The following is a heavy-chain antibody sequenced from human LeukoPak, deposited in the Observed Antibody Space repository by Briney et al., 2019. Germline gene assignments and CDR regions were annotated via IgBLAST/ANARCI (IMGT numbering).Heavy chain of an antibody. J-gene: IGHJ4*02. CDR1: GYTFTNYA. Sequence: ASVKVSCKASGYTFTNYAMHWVRQAPGQRPEWMGWINVDNGKTEYSQKWQGRVTITGDTSATTVYMMLNSLRSADTAVYYCARDFQWEPKPKGYYFDFWGQGTPVTVSS. D-gene: IGHD1-26*01. CDR2: INVDNGKT. CDR3: ARDFQWEPKPKGYYFDF. V-gene: IGHV1-3*01.